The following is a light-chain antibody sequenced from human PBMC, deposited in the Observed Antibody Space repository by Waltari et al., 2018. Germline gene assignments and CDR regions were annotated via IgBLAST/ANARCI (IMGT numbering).Light chain of an antibody. V-gene: IGKV1-5*01. CDR2: DAS. J-gene: IGKJ4*01. CDR1: QSIGSL. CDR3: QQYYSYFT. Sequence: DIQMTQSPSTLSASVGDRVTITCRASQSIGSLLAWYQQKPGKAPKLLIYDASSLESGVPSRFSGSGSGTEFTLTITSLQPDDFATYSCQQYYSYFTFGAGAKLEIK.